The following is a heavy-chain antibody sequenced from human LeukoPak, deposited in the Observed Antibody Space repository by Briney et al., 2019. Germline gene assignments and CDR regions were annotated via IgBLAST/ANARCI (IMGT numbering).Heavy chain of an antibody. V-gene: IGHV3-23*01. CDR1: GFAFGNYA. CDR2: IDSSGSYT. D-gene: IGHD4-17*01. Sequence: GGSLRLSCAASGFAFGNYAMGWVRQAPGKGLEWVSSIDSSGSYTPSADSVKGRFTVSRDNFENTLYLQMNSLRAEDTAVYFCAKISTVTDNFGHWGQGTLVTVSS. J-gene: IGHJ4*02. CDR3: AKISTVTDNFGH.